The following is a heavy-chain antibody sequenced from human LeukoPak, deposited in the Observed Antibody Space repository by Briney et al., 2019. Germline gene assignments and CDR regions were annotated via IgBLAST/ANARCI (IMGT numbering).Heavy chain of an antibody. J-gene: IGHJ6*02. V-gene: IGHV3-23*01. Sequence: GGALRLSCTASGFTFSSYAINWVRQAPGKGLEGVSASSGSGDRTYYADSVKGRFTISRDNSRNTLYLQMNRLRADDTALYYCAKHRGYSRPSIYYSGIDVWGHGTTVTVSS. CDR3: AKHRGYSRPSIYYSGIDV. CDR2: SSGSGDRT. CDR1: GFTFSSYA. D-gene: IGHD5-12*01.